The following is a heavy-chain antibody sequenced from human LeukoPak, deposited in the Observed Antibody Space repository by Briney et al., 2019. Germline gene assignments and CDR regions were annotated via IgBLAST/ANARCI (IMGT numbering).Heavy chain of an antibody. CDR1: GFTFSSYA. CDR2: ISGSGGNT. CDR3: AKVRSSGWYYFDY. V-gene: IGHV3-23*01. Sequence: GGSLRLSCAVSGFTFSSYAMSWVHQAPGKGLEWVSAISGSGGNTYYADSVKGRFTISRDNSKNTLYLQMNSLRAEDTAIYYCAKVRSSGWYYFDYWGQGTLVTVSS. J-gene: IGHJ4*02. D-gene: IGHD6-19*01.